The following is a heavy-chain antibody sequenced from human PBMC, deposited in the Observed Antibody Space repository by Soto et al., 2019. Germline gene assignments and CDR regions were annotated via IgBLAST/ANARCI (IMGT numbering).Heavy chain of an antibody. CDR1: GFTFSSYG. J-gene: IGHJ4*02. Sequence: QVQLVESGGGVVQPGRSLRLSCAASGFTFSSYGMHWVRQAPGKGLEWVAVISYDGSNKYYADSVKGRFTISRDNSKNTLYLQMNSLRDEDTAVYYCAKSVELRPPFDYWGQGTLVTVSS. V-gene: IGHV3-30*18. D-gene: IGHD1-7*01. CDR2: ISYDGSNK. CDR3: AKSVELRPPFDY.